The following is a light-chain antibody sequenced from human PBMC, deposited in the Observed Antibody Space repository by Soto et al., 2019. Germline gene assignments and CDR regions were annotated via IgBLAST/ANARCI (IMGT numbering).Light chain of an antibody. CDR2: EVT. CDR3: CSYAGSSTVV. V-gene: IGLV2-23*02. Sequence: QSALTQPASVSGSPGQSITISCTGSSNDVGSYNLVCWYQQHPGEAPKLMIYEVTKRPSGVSNRFSGSKSANTASLTISGLQAEDEGDYYCCSYAGSSTVVFGGGTKLTVL. J-gene: IGLJ2*01. CDR1: SNDVGSYNL.